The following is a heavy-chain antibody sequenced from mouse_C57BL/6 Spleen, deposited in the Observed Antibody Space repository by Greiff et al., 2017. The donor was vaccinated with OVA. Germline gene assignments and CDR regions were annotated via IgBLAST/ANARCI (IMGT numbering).Heavy chain of an antibody. V-gene: IGHV3-6*01. Sequence: EVQLQQSGPGLVKPSQSLSLTCSVTGYSITSGYYWNWIRQFPGNKLEWMGYISYDGSNNYNPSLKNRISITRDTSKNQFFLKLNSVTTEDTATDYCARKDNYDNWYFDVWGTGTTVTVSS. CDR2: ISYDGSN. CDR3: ARKDNYDNWYFDV. J-gene: IGHJ1*03. CDR1: GYSITSGYY. D-gene: IGHD2-12*01.